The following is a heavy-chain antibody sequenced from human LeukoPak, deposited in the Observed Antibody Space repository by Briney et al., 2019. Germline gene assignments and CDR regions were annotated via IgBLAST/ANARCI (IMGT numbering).Heavy chain of an antibody. CDR3: AKDERQQLVRFAFDI. V-gene: IGHV3-23*01. Sequence: GGSLRLSCAASGFTFSSYAMSWVRQAPGKGLEWVSAISGSGGSTYYADSVKGRSTISRDNSKNTLYLQMNSLRAEDTAVYYCAKDERQQLVRFAFDIWGQGTMVTVSS. J-gene: IGHJ3*02. CDR2: ISGSGGST. CDR1: GFTFSSYA. D-gene: IGHD6-13*01.